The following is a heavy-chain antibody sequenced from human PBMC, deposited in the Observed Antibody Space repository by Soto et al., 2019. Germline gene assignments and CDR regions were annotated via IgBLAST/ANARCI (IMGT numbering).Heavy chain of an antibody. CDR1: GFIFSDYG. V-gene: IGHV3-33*01. Sequence: QVRLVESGGGVVPPGRSLRLSCVASGFIFSDYGLNWVRQAPGKGLEWVAITWFDGSVEFYADSVKGRFTISRDNSKNTVYLQMNSLRDDDTAMYFFARDAAHIDSSGNFDYWGQGTQVTVSS. CDR3: ARDAAHIDSSGNFDY. J-gene: IGHJ4*02. CDR2: TWFDGSVE. D-gene: IGHD6-19*01.